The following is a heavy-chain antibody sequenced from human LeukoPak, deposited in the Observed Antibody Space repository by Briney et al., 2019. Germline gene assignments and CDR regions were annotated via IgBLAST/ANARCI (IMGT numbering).Heavy chain of an antibody. CDR1: GGSISTYY. Sequence: SETLSLTCTVSGGSISTYYWSWIRLPPGKELEWIAYIYFTGRTQYNPSLKSRVTISEDTSKNQLSLRLSSVTPADTAVYYCARGGYDSDFDYWGQGTLVTVSS. D-gene: IGHD3-3*01. J-gene: IGHJ4*02. CDR3: ARGGYDSDFDY. CDR2: IYFTGRT. V-gene: IGHV4-59*01.